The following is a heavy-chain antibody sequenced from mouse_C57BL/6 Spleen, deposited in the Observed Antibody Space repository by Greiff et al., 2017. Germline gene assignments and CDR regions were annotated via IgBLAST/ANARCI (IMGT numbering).Heavy chain of an antibody. CDR2: IDPSDSYT. Sequence: QVQLKQPGAELVKPGASVKLSCKASGYTFTSYWMQWVKQRPGQGLEWIGEIDPSDSYTNYNQKFKGKATLTVDTSSSTAYMQLSSLTSEDSAVYYCAREFSYSYWGQGTTLTVSS. J-gene: IGHJ2*01. CDR3: AREFSYSY. V-gene: IGHV1-50*01. D-gene: IGHD6-5*01. CDR1: GYTFTSYW.